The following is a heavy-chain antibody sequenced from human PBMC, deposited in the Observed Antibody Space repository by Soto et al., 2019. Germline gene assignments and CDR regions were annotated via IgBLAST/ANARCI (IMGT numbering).Heavy chain of an antibody. D-gene: IGHD5-18*01. CDR1: SGSISSSNW. CDR3: AREVSKGYGYGNDYYYMDV. J-gene: IGHJ6*03. CDR2: IYHSGST. V-gene: IGHV4-4*02. Sequence: PSETLSLTCAVSSGSISSSNWWSWVRQPPGKGLEWIGEIYHSGSTNYNPSLKSRVTISVDKSKNQFSLKLSSVTAADTAVYYCAREVSKGYGYGNDYYYMDVWGKGTTVTVSS.